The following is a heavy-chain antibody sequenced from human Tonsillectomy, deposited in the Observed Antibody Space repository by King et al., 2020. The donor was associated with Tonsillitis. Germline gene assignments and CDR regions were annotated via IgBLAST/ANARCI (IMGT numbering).Heavy chain of an antibody. CDR3: AGVDPYHNWFDP. J-gene: IGHJ5*02. CDR2: ITSTSSHT. V-gene: IGHV3-11*05. CDR1: GFTFSDHY. Sequence: VQLVESGGGLVKPGGSLRLSCAASGFTFSDHYMSWIRQAPGKGLEWLSYITSTSSHTNYADSVKGRFTISRDNAKNSLFLQMSSLRAEDTAVYYCAGVDPYHNWFDPWGQGTLVTVSS.